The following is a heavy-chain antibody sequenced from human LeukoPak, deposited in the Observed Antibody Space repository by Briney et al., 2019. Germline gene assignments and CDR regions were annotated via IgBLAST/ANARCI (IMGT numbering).Heavy chain of an antibody. CDR2: IYYNGST. V-gene: IGHV4-31*03. Sequence: SQTLSLTCTVSGGSISSGGYYWSWIRQHPGKGLEWIGYIYYNGSTYYNPSLKSRVTISVDTSKNQFSLKLSSVTAADTAVYYCARGVTMIAFDIWGQGTMVTVSS. D-gene: IGHD3-22*01. CDR3: ARGVTMIAFDI. CDR1: GGSISSGGYY. J-gene: IGHJ3*02.